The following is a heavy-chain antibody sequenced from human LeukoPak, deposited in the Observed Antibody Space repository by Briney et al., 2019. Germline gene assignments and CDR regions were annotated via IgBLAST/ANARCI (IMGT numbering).Heavy chain of an antibody. J-gene: IGHJ4*02. CDR2: VIDNGGFT. V-gene: IGHV3-23*01. CDR3: AKWGAQSGSYRVVDC. D-gene: IGHD3-10*01. CDR1: GFTFSSYA. Sequence: GGSLRLSCAASGFTFSSYAITWVRQAPGKGLEWVSTVIDNGGFTYYADSVKGRFTISRDNSKGALYLQMNSLRVEDTAVYYCAKWGAQSGSYRVVDCWGRGTLVTVSS.